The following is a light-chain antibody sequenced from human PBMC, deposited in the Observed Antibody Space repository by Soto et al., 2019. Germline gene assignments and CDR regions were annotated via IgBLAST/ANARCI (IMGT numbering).Light chain of an antibody. CDR1: QSVSSSY. J-gene: IGKJ1*01. V-gene: IGKV3-20*01. CDR3: QQYGSSPWT. Sequence: VLTHSPGTLSWSPWDIATVSCRASQSVSSSYLAWYQQKPGQAPRLLIYGASSRATGIPDRFSGSGSGTDFTLTISRLEPEDFAVYYCQQYGSSPWTFGQGTKVDIK. CDR2: GAS.